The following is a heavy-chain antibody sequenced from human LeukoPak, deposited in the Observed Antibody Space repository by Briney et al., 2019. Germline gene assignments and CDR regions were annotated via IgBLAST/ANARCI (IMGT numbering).Heavy chain of an antibody. CDR3: ARGAAAGTY. Sequence: GGSLRLSCAASGFTFSSYAMHWVRQAPGKGLECVAVISYDGSNKYYADSVKGRFTISRDNSTNTLYLQMNSLRAEDTAVYYCARGAAAGTYWGQGTLVTVSS. J-gene: IGHJ4*02. V-gene: IGHV3-30-3*01. D-gene: IGHD6-13*01. CDR2: ISYDGSNK. CDR1: GFTFSSYA.